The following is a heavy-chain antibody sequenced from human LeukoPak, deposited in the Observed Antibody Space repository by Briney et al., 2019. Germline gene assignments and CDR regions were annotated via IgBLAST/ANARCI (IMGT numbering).Heavy chain of an antibody. CDR2: IKSKTDGGTT. J-gene: IGHJ3*02. Sequence: PGGSLRLSCAASGFTFSNAWMSWVRQAPGKGLEWVGRIKSKTDGGTTDYAAPVKGRFTISRDDSKNTLYLQMNSLKTEDTAVYYCTTDPSGGTVTTYAFDIWGQGTMVTVSS. CDR3: TTDPSGGTVTTYAFDI. D-gene: IGHD4-17*01. V-gene: IGHV3-15*01. CDR1: GFTFSNAW.